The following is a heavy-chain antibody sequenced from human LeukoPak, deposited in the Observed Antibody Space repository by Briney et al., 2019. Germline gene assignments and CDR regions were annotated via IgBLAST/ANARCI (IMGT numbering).Heavy chain of an antibody. V-gene: IGHV3-64D*06. CDR1: GFPFSTLG. Sequence: PGGSLRLSCSASGFPFSTLGMHWVRQAPGMGLEHVSTIGSDGDGTYYADSVKDRFIISRDNSKNAVYLQMSSLRPEDTAVYYCVSPVFINFWGQGTLVTVSS. CDR3: VSPVFINF. D-gene: IGHD1-14*01. CDR2: IGSDGDGT. J-gene: IGHJ4*01.